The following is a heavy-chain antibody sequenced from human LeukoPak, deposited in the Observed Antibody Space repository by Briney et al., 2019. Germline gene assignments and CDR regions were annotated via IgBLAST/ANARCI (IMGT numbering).Heavy chain of an antibody. V-gene: IGHV4-61*02. D-gene: IGHD1-7*01. CDR3: ARINWNYDRPFDY. J-gene: IGHJ4*02. Sequence: SEALSLTCTVSGGSISSGSYYWSWIRQPAGKGLEWIGRIYTSGSTNYNPSLKSRVTISVDTSKNQFSLKLSSVTAADTAVYYCARINWNYDRPFDYWGQGTLVTVSS. CDR2: IYTSGST. CDR1: GGSISSGSYY.